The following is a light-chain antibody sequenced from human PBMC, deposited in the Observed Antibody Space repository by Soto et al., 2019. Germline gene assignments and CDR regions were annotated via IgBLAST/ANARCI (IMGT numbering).Light chain of an antibody. V-gene: IGLV2-23*01. CDR2: EDY. CDR3: CSYAGRNFWM. Sequence: QSVLTQPASVSGSPGQSITISCSGSSSDVGSYNLVSWYQQHPGKAPKLIIYEDYKRPSGVSNRFSGSKSGNTASLTIAGLQAEDEADYYCCSYAGRNFWMFGGGTKLTVL. J-gene: IGLJ3*02. CDR1: SSDVGSYNL.